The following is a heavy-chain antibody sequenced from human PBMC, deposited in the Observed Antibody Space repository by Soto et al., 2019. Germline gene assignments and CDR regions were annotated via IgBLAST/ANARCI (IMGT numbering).Heavy chain of an antibody. CDR2: ISYEGSNT. CDR3: ARVTPGNNLYYFYGLDV. CDR1: GFTFGTYA. Sequence: GGSLRLSCVASGFTFGTYAIHWVRLAPGKGLQWVALISYEGSNTYYADSVKGRFTVSRDNSKNTLYLQMNSLRPEDTGVYYCARVTPGNNLYYFYGLDVRGQGTSVTSP. D-gene: IGHD1-1*01. J-gene: IGHJ6*02. V-gene: IGHV3-30-3*01.